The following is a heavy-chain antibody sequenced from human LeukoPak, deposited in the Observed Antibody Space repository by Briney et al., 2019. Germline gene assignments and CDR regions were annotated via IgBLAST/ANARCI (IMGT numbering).Heavy chain of an antibody. J-gene: IGHJ3*02. Sequence: GGSLRLSCAASGFTFSSYSMNWVRQAPGKGLEWVSSISSSSSYIYYADSVKGRFTISRDNAKNSLYLQMNSLRAEDTAVYYCARGTNDAFDIWGQGTMATVSS. CDR1: GFTFSSYS. D-gene: IGHD2-2*01. CDR3: ARGTNDAFDI. CDR2: ISSSSSYI. V-gene: IGHV3-21*01.